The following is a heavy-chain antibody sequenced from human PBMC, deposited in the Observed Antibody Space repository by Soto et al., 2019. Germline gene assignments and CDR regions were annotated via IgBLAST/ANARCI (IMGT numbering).Heavy chain of an antibody. J-gene: IGHJ6*02. D-gene: IGHD3-9*01. CDR3: ASSPFIRRGPIFTRLAV. CDR2: VNHGGTS. V-gene: IGHV4-34*01. Sequence: PSETLSLTCAVHGGSFSGYYWDWIRQPPGKGLEWIGEVNHGGTSNYNPSLKSRAIISVDTSKNQFSLKLTSVTAEDTALYFCASSPFIRRGPIFTRLAVWGQGRTVT. CDR1: GGSFSGYY.